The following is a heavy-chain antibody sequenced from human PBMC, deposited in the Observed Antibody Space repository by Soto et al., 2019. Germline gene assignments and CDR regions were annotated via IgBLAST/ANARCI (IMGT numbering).Heavy chain of an antibody. Sequence: QVQLVQSGAEVKKPGASVKVSCKASGYTFTSCAMHWVRQAPGQRLEWMGWINAGNGNTKYSQKFQGRVTITRDTSASTAYMELSSLRSEDTAVYYCARAPSWYNFDYWGQGTLVTVSS. J-gene: IGHJ4*02. V-gene: IGHV1-3*01. CDR3: ARAPSWYNFDY. CDR1: GYTFTSCA. CDR2: INAGNGNT. D-gene: IGHD6-13*01.